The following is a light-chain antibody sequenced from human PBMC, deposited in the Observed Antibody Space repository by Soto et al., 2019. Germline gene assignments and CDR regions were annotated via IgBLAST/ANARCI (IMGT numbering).Light chain of an antibody. CDR2: AVS. J-gene: IGLJ2*01. Sequence: QSALTQPASVSGSPGQSITISCTGTSSDVGRYVSWFQQHPGKAPKLMIFAVSTRPSGVSNRFSGSKSGNTASLTISGLQIEDEADYYCCSYTSSTSAVFGGGTKLTVL. V-gene: IGLV2-14*01. CDR3: CSYTSSTSAV. CDR1: SSDVGRY.